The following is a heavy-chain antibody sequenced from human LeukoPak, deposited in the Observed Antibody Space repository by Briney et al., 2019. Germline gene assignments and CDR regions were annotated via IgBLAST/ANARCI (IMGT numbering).Heavy chain of an antibody. CDR2: ISYDGSNK. J-gene: IGHJ6*02. CDR3: AKDAPADYYYGMDV. V-gene: IGHV3-30*18. Sequence: GRSLRLSCAASGFTFSSYGMHWVRQAPGKGLEWVAVISYDGSNKYYADSVKGRFTISRDNSKNTLYLQMNSLRAEDTAVYYCAKDAPADYYYGMDVWGQGTTVTVSS. CDR1: GFTFSSYG.